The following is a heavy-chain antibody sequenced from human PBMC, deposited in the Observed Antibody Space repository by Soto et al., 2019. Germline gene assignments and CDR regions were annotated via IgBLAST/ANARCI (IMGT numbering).Heavy chain of an antibody. CDR2: IWYDGSNK. CDR1: GFTFSSYG. D-gene: IGHD4-17*01. Sequence: GGSLRLSCAASGFTFSSYGMHWVRQAPGKGLEWVAVIWYDGSNKYNADSVKGRFTISRDNSKNTLYLQMNSLRAEDTAVYYCAREVFDYPNYYYYGMDVWGQGTTVTVSS. J-gene: IGHJ6*02. CDR3: AREVFDYPNYYYYGMDV. V-gene: IGHV3-33*01.